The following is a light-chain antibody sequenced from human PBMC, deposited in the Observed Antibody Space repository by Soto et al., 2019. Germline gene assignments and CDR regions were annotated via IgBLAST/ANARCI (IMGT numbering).Light chain of an antibody. CDR2: RND. J-gene: IGLJ3*02. Sequence: QSVPTQPPSASGTPGQRVTIPCSGSSSDIGSNHVYWYQQLPGTAPKLLIFRNDQRPSGVPDRFSGSKSGTSASLAISGLRSEDEADYYCAIWDDSMSGPWVFGGGTKVTVL. V-gene: IGLV1-47*01. CDR3: AIWDDSMSGPWV. CDR1: SSDIGSNH.